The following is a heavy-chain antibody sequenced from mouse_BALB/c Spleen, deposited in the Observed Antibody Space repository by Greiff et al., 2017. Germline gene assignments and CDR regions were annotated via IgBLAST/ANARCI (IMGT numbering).Heavy chain of an antibody. CDR2: ISYDGSN. Sequence: EVKLQESGPGLVKPSQSLSLTCSVTGYSITSGYYWNWIRQFPGNKLEWMGYISYDGSNNYNPSLKNRISITRDTSKNQFFLKLNSVTTEDTATYYCATGRLLWYFDVWGAGTTVTVSS. CDR1: GYSITSGYY. J-gene: IGHJ1*01. V-gene: IGHV3-6*02. D-gene: IGHD4-1*01. CDR3: ATGRLLWYFDV.